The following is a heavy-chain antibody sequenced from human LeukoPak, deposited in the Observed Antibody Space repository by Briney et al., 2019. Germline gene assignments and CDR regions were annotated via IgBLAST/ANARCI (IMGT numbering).Heavy chain of an antibody. V-gene: IGHV4-34*01. CDR1: GGSFSGYY. D-gene: IGHD2-2*01. CDR2: INHSGST. CDR3: ARGARGFRIVVVPAAIPYFDY. Sequence: SETLSLTCAVYGGSFSGYYSSWIRQPPGKGLEWIGEINHSGSTNYNPSLKSRVTISVDTSKNQFSLKLSSVTAADTAVYYCARGARGFRIVVVPAAIPYFDYWGQGTLVTVSS. J-gene: IGHJ4*02.